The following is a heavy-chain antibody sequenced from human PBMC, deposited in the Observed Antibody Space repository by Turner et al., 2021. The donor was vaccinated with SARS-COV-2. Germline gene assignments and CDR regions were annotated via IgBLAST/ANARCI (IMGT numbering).Heavy chain of an antibody. D-gene: IGHD3-3*01. CDR3: AKDDNYDFWTGYYMY. CDR2: ISYDGSNK. CDR1: GFTFSSYG. V-gene: IGHV3-30*18. J-gene: IGHJ4*02. Sequence: QVQLVESEGGVVQPGRSLRLSCAASGFTFSSYGMHWVRQAPGKGLEWVAVISYDGSNKYYADSVKGRFTISRDNSKNTLYLQMNSLRAEDTAVYYCAKDDNYDFWTGYYMYWGQGTLVTVSS.